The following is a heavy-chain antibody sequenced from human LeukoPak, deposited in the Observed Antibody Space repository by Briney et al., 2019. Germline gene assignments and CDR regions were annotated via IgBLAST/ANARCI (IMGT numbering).Heavy chain of an antibody. Sequence: EESLKISCKGSGYSFTSYWTGWVRRMPGKGLEWMGIIYPDDSDTRYSPSFQGQVTISADKSISTAYLQWSSLKASDTAMFYCARRESSSSFDYWGQGTLVTVSS. CDR2: IYPDDSDT. V-gene: IGHV5-51*01. D-gene: IGHD6-6*01. CDR1: GYSFTSYW. J-gene: IGHJ4*02. CDR3: ARRESSSSFDY.